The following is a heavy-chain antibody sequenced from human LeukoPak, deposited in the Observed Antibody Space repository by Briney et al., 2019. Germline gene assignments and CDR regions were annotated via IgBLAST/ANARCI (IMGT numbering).Heavy chain of an antibody. CDR2: FDPEDGET. Sequence: AASVKVSCKVSGYTLTELSMHWVRQAPGKGLEWMGGFDPEDGETIYAQKFQGRVTMTEDTSTDTAYMELSSLRSEDTAVYYCATSSYYGSGSYYIFDYWGQGTLVTVSS. CDR3: ATSSYYGSGSYYIFDY. V-gene: IGHV1-24*01. D-gene: IGHD3-10*01. CDR1: GYTLTELS. J-gene: IGHJ4*02.